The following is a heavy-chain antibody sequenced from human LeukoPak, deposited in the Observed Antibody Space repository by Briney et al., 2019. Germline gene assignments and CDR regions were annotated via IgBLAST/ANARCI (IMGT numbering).Heavy chain of an antibody. Sequence: PGGSLRLSCAASGFTFSSYSMSWVRQAPGKGPEWVAHIKENGNEQYYADSVKGRFTISRDNVKQSLGLQMNSLRVEDTAVYYCARGPGDFDASDIWSQGTMVTVSS. CDR2: IKENGNEQ. CDR3: ARGPGDFDASDI. D-gene: IGHD1-14*01. CDR1: GFTFSSYS. V-gene: IGHV3-7*01. J-gene: IGHJ3*02.